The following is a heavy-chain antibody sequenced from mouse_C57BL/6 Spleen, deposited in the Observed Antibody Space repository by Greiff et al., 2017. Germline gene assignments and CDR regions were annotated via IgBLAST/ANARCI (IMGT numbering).Heavy chain of an antibody. Sequence: EVQLQQSGPGLVKPSQSLSLTCSVTGYSITSGYYWNWIRQFPGNKLEWMGYISYDGSNNYNPSLKNRISITRDTSKNQFFLKLNSVTTEDTATYYCARGGNDPFAYWGQGTLVTVSA. CDR1: GYSITSGYY. V-gene: IGHV3-6*01. CDR3: ARGGNDPFAY. J-gene: IGHJ3*01. D-gene: IGHD2-3*01. CDR2: ISYDGSN.